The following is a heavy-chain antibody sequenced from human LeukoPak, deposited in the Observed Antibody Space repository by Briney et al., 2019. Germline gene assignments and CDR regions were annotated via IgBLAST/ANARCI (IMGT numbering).Heavy chain of an antibody. D-gene: IGHD3-3*01. CDR2: INHSGST. CDR3: ARGLNDSWTGENY. V-gene: IGHV4-34*01. J-gene: IGHJ4*02. Sequence: SETLSLTCAVYDGSFSGYYWSWIRQPPGKGLEWIGEINHSGSTNYDPSLKNRVTISLDTSKSQFSLKVRYVTAADTAVYYCARGLNDSWTGENYWGQGTLVTVSS. CDR1: DGSFSGYY.